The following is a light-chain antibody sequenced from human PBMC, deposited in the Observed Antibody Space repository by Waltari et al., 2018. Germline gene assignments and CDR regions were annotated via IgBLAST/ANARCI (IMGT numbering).Light chain of an antibody. Sequence: QSVLTQPPSVSAAPGQKVTISCSGSSSNIGNTYVSWYQQLPGTAPKLLIYDNNKRPSGIPDRFSGSKSGTSATLGITGLQTGDEADYYCGTWDTSLGAGVFGGGTQLTVL. CDR2: DNN. V-gene: IGLV1-51*01. CDR1: SSNIGNTY. CDR3: GTWDTSLGAGV. J-gene: IGLJ7*01.